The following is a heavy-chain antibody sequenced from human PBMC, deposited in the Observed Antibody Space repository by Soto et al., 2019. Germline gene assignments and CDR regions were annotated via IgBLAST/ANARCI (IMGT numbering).Heavy chain of an antibody. V-gene: IGHV3-53*04. Sequence: GGSLRLSCAASWFTVSSNYMSWVRQAPGKGLEWVSVIYSGGSTYYADSVKGRFTISRHNSKNTLYLQMNSLRAEDTAVYYCAAVNYGSGSYYFDYWGQGTLVTVSS. CDR2: IYSGGST. CDR3: AAVNYGSGSYYFDY. J-gene: IGHJ4*02. CDR1: WFTVSSNY. D-gene: IGHD3-10*01.